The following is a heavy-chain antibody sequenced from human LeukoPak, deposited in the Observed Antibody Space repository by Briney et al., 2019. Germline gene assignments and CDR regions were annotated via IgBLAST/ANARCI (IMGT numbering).Heavy chain of an antibody. CDR1: GYTFTGYY. J-gene: IGHJ4*02. CDR3: ARGPMVGADGY. D-gene: IGHD1-26*01. CDR2: INPNSGGT. V-gene: IGHV1-2*02. Sequence: ASVKVSRKASGYTFTGYYMHWVRQAPGQGLEWMGWINPNSGGTNYAQKFQGRVTMTRNTAIRTAYMELSSLTSDDTAVYFCARGPMVGADGYWGQGTLVTVSS.